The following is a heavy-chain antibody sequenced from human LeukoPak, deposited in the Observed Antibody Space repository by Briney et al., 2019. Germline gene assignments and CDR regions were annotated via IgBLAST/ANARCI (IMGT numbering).Heavy chain of an antibody. Sequence: SETLSLTCAVYGGSFSGYNWSWIRQPPGKGLEWIGEINHSGSANYNPSLESRLTISVDTSKNQFSLRLSSVTAADTAVYYCARHVAVTPWYFDLWGRGTLVTVSS. J-gene: IGHJ2*01. CDR2: INHSGSA. D-gene: IGHD4-17*01. CDR1: GGSFSGYN. V-gene: IGHV4-34*01. CDR3: ARHVAVTPWYFDL.